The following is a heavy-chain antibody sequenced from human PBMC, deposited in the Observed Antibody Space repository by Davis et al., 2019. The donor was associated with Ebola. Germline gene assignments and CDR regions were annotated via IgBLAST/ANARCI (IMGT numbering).Heavy chain of an antibody. CDR3: ARDRRVTMIVAQYGMDV. Sequence: GGSLRLSCAASGFTFSVYYMSWIRQAPGKGLEWVSYISSSSSTIYYADSVKGRFTISRDNAKNSLYLQMNSLRDEDTAVYYCARDRRVTMIVAQYGMDVWGQGTTVTVSS. CDR1: GFTFSVYY. V-gene: IGHV3-11*04. D-gene: IGHD3-22*01. CDR2: ISSSSSTI. J-gene: IGHJ6*02.